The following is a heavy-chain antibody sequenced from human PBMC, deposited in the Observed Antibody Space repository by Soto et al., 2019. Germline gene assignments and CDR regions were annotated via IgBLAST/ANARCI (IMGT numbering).Heavy chain of an antibody. D-gene: IGHD6-6*01. J-gene: IGHJ5*02. CDR3: ARYSRIGGRPGKISTWFDP. V-gene: IGHV1-69*13. Sequence: SVKVSCKASGGTFSSYAISWVRQAPGQGLEWMGGIIPIFGTANYAQKFQGRVTITADESTSTAYMELSSLRSEDTAVYYCARYSRIGGRPGKISTWFDPWGQGTLVTVSS. CDR1: GGTFSSYA. CDR2: IIPIFGTA.